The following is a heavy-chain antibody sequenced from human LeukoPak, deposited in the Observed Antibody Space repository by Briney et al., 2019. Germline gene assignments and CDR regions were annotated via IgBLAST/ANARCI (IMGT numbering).Heavy chain of an antibody. Sequence: GESLKISCKGSGYSFTSYWIGWVRQMPGKGLEWMGIIYPGDSDTRYSPSFQGQVTISADKSISTAYLQWSSLKASDTAMYYCARAAAGTWIGFFPYDYWGQGTLVTVPS. D-gene: IGHD6-13*01. V-gene: IGHV5-51*01. CDR2: IYPGDSDT. J-gene: IGHJ4*02. CDR3: ARAAAGTWIGFFPYDY. CDR1: GYSFTSYW.